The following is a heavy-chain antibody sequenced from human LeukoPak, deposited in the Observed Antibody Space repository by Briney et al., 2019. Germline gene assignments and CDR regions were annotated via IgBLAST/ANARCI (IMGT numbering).Heavy chain of an antibody. Sequence: ASVKVSCKASGYTFTGYYMHWVRQAPGQGLEWMGWINPNSGGTNYAQKFQGWVTMTRDTSISTAYMELSRLRSDDTAVYYCARCKKVGSCNFDYWGQGTLVTVSS. CDR2: INPNSGGT. CDR3: ARCKKVGSCNFDY. CDR1: GYTFTGYY. D-gene: IGHD2-15*01. V-gene: IGHV1-2*04. J-gene: IGHJ4*02.